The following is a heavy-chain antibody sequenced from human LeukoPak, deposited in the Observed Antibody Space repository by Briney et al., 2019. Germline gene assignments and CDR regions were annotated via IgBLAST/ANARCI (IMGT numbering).Heavy chain of an antibody. CDR1: GFTFGDYG. V-gene: IGHV3-20*04. Sequence: GGSLRLSCAASGFTFGDYGMSRVRQAPGKGLEWVSGISWNSGSIGYADSVKGRFTISRDNSKNTLYLQMNSLRAEDTAVYYCASTTEGYFDYWGQGTLVTVSS. D-gene: IGHD4-11*01. CDR2: ISWNSGSI. CDR3: ASTTEGYFDY. J-gene: IGHJ4*02.